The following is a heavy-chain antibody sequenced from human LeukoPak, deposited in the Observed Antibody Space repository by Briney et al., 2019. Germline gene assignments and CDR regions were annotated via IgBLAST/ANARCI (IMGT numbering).Heavy chain of an antibody. V-gene: IGHV2-5*01. D-gene: IGHD3-10*02. Sequence: SGPTLVKPTQTLTLTCTFSGFSLSTTTMGVGWIRQPPGKALEWLALIFWNDDKRYSPSLTSRLTVIKDTTKNQVVLTMTNMDPVDTATYFCAHIVLGDNWFDPWGQGTLVTVSS. J-gene: IGHJ5*02. CDR3: AHIVLGDNWFDP. CDR2: IFWNDDK. CDR1: GFSLSTTTMG.